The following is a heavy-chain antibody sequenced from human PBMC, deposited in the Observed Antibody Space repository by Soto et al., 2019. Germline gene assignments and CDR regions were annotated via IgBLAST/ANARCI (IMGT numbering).Heavy chain of an antibody. Sequence: GGSLRLSCAASGFTFSSYAMSWVRQAPGKGLEWVSAISGSGGSTYYADSVKGRFTISRDNSKNTLYLQMNSLRAEDMAVYYCAKDFRPLGYCSSTSCREINDAFDIWGQGTMVTVSS. V-gene: IGHV3-23*01. J-gene: IGHJ3*02. CDR3: AKDFRPLGYCSSTSCREINDAFDI. D-gene: IGHD2-2*01. CDR2: ISGSGGST. CDR1: GFTFSSYA.